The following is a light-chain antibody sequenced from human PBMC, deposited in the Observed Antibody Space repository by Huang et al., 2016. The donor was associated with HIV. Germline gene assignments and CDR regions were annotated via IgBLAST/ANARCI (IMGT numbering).Light chain of an antibody. J-gene: IGKJ2*01. Sequence: DIVMTQSPLSLPVTPGESASISCRSSQRLMHSNGNNYLDWYLQKPGQSPQLLIYLGSSRASGVPDRFSGSGSGTDFTLKISRVEAEDVGVYYCMQALQTPYIFGQGTKLEIK. CDR3: MQALQTPYI. CDR1: QRLMHSNGNNY. CDR2: LGS. V-gene: IGKV2-28*01.